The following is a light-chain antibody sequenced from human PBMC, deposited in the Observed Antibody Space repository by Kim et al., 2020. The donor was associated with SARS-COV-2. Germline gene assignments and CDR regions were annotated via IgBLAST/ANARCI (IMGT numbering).Light chain of an antibody. CDR1: QSIDSW. Sequence: SASVGDRVTITCRASQSIDSWLAWYQQKPGKAPKLLIYDASSLESGVPSRFSGSGSGTEFTLTISSLQPDDFASYYCQQYDSYVYTFGQGTKLEI. V-gene: IGKV1-5*01. CDR3: QQYDSYVYT. CDR2: DAS. J-gene: IGKJ2*01.